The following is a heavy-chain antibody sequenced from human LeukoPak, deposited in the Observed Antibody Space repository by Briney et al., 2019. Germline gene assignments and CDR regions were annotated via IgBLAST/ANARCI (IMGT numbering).Heavy chain of an antibody. CDR1: GFAFDDYA. CDR2: ISWNSGSI. CDR3: AKDTDFWSGYSSYMDV. V-gene: IGHV3-9*03. J-gene: IGHJ6*03. D-gene: IGHD3-3*01. Sequence: GGSLRLSCAASGFAFDDYAMHWVRQAPGKGLEWVSGISWNSGSIGYADSVKGRFTISRDNAKNSLYLQMNSLRAEDMALYYCAKDTDFWSGYSSYMDVWGKGTTVTVSS.